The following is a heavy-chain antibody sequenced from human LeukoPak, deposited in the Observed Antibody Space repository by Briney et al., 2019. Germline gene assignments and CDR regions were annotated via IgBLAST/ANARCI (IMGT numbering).Heavy chain of an antibody. Sequence: ASVKVSCKASGYTFTGYYMHWVRQAPGQGLEWMGRINPKSGGTNHAQKFRGRVTMTRDTSISTAYMELSRLRSDDTAVYYCARISGDELERRAFDIWGKGTMVTVSS. CDR3: ARISGDELERRAFDI. CDR2: INPKSGGT. D-gene: IGHD1-1*01. CDR1: GYTFTGYY. J-gene: IGHJ3*02. V-gene: IGHV1-2*06.